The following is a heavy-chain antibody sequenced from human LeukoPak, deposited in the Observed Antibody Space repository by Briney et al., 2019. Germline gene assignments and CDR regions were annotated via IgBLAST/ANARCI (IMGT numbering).Heavy chain of an antibody. CDR3: ATIGQLVGATTIDY. V-gene: IGHV1-69*06. CDR1: GGTFSSYA. J-gene: IGHJ4*02. CDR2: IIPIFGTA. D-gene: IGHD1-26*01. Sequence: SVKVSCKASGGTFSSYAISWVRQAPGQGLEWMGGIIPIFGTANYAQKFQGRVTITADKSTSTAYMELSSLRSEDTAVYYCATIGQLVGATTIDYWGQGTLVTVSS.